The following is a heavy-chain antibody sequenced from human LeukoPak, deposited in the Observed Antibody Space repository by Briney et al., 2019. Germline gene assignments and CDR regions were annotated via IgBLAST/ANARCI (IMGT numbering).Heavy chain of an antibody. CDR3: ARVPSYYYYYMDV. J-gene: IGHJ6*03. CDR1: GGSISSYY. Sequence: KPSETLSLTCTVSGGSISSYYWSWIRQPPGKGLEWIGYIYYSGSTNYNPSLKSRVTISVDTSKNQFSLKLSSVTAADTAVYYCARVPSYYYYYMDVWGKGTTVTVSS. V-gene: IGHV4-59*01. CDR2: IYYSGST.